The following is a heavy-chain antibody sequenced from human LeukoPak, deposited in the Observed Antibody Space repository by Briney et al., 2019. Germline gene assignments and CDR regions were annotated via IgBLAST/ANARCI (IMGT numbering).Heavy chain of an antibody. J-gene: IGHJ6*02. Sequence: SETLSLTCAVYGVSFSGYYWSWIRQPPGKGLEWIGEINHSGSTNYNPSLKSRVTISVDTSKNQFSLKLSSVTAADTAVYYCAREPRPGFSSWYYYYYGMDVWGQGTTVTVSS. CDR3: AREPRPGFSSWYYYYYGMDV. D-gene: IGHD6-13*01. V-gene: IGHV4-34*01. CDR1: GVSFSGYY. CDR2: INHSGST.